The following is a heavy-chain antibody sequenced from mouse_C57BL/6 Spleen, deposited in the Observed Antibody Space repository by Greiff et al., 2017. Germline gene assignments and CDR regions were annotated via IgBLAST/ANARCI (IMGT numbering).Heavy chain of an antibody. J-gene: IGHJ4*01. Sequence: VQLQQSGAELARPGASVKLSCKASGYTFTSYGISWVKQRTGQGLEWIGAIYPRSGNTYYNEKFKGKATLTADKSSSTAYMELRSRTSEDSAVYFWARRETAQAYYAMDYWGQGTSVTVSS. CDR3: ARRETAQAYYAMDY. CDR1: GYTFTSYG. CDR2: IYPRSGNT. V-gene: IGHV1-81*01. D-gene: IGHD3-2*02.